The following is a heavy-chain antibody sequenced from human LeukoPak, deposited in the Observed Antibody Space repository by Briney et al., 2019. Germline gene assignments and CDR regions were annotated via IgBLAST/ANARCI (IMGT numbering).Heavy chain of an antibody. D-gene: IGHD3-10*01. CDR3: ARGHRRGFAIRGAFDY. CDR2: IYYSGNT. V-gene: IGHV4-39*01. J-gene: IGHJ4*02. CDR1: GVSISSSNSY. Sequence: SETLSLTCTVSGVSISSSNSYWGWIRQPPGKGLEWIGSIYYSGNTYYNASLKSQVSISIDTSKNQFSLKLSSVTAADTAVYYCARGHRRGFAIRGAFDYWGQGTLVTVSS.